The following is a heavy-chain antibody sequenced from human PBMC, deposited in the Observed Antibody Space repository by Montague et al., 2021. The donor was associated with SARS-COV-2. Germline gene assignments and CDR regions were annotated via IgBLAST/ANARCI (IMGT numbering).Heavy chain of an antibody. CDR3: ARDAGGNFPTSFDY. D-gene: IGHD4-23*01. J-gene: IGHJ4*02. V-gene: IGHV3-53*01. CDR2: IFAVGTP. Sequence: SLRLSCAASGFTVSSNYMSWVRQAPGKGLEWVSVIFAVGTPTSEAPVKARFTISRENSKNTLYLQMNSLRAEDTAVYYCARDAGGNFPTSFDYWGQGTLVTVSS. CDR1: GFTVSSNY.